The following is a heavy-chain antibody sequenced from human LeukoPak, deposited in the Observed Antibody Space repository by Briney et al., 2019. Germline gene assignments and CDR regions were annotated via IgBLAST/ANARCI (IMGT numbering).Heavy chain of an antibody. CDR2: IWYDGSNK. CDR3: AKDPYDFWSGYYPYFDY. CDR1: GFTFSSYG. Sequence: PGGSLRLSCAASGFTFSSYGMHWVRQAPGKGLEWVAVIWYDGSNKYYADSVKGRFTISRDNSKNTLYLQMNSLRAEDTAVYYCAKDPYDFWSGYYPYFDYRGQGTLVTVSS. J-gene: IGHJ4*02. D-gene: IGHD3-3*01. V-gene: IGHV3-33*06.